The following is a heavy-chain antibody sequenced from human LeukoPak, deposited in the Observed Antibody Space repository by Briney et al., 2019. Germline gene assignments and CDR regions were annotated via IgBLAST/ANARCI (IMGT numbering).Heavy chain of an antibody. V-gene: IGHV3-30*02. CDR3: AKDRLYAPVAFDY. D-gene: IGHD2/OR15-2a*01. J-gene: IGHJ4*02. CDR2: IRCDGSNK. Sequence: GGSLRLSCAASGFTFSSYGMHWVRQAPGKGLEWVAFIRCDGSNKYYADSVRGRFTIARDISKNKLYPQMNRLRAEDTAVYYCAKDRLYAPVAFDYWGQGALVTVSS. CDR1: GFTFSSYG.